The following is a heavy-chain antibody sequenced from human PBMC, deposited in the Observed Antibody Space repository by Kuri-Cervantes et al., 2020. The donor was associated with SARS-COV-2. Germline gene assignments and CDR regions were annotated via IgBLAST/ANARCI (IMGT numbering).Heavy chain of an antibody. Sequence: GGSRRLSCVASGFSFSDYYMSWVRHAPGKGLVWVSYISGSGGYTNYADSVKGRFTISRDNAKNSVYLQMRSVGAEDTAVYYCARDLICVTAYFDFWGQGTQVTVSS. V-gene: IGHV3-11*06. CDR1: GFSFSDYY. CDR2: ISGSGGYT. CDR3: ARDLICVTAYFDF. D-gene: IGHD2-15*01. J-gene: IGHJ4*02.